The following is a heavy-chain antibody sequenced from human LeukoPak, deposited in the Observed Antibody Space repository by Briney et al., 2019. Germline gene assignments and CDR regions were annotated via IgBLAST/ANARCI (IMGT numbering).Heavy chain of an antibody. CDR2: ISYVGSSK. J-gene: IGHJ6*02. V-gene: IGHV3-30-3*01. Sequence: GRSLGLSCAASGFTFSTYAIHWVRQAPGKGLERLSDISYVGSSKYYADSVRGRFTISRDNSKNTLYLQMNSLRAEDTAVYYCARANRPYYYYYGMDIWGQGTTVTVSS. CDR3: ARANRPYYYYYGMDI. CDR1: GFTFSTYA.